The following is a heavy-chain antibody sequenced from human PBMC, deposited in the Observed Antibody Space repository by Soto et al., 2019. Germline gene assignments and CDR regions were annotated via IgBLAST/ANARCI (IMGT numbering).Heavy chain of an antibody. CDR1: GFTFSSYW. D-gene: IGHD3-3*01. V-gene: IGHV3-7*05. J-gene: IGHJ6*02. CDR3: AIDEVLEWLLPPYYYYGMDV. CDR2: IKQDGSEK. Sequence: GGSLRLSCAASGFTFSSYWMSWVRKAPGKGLEWVANIKQDGSEKYYVDSVKGRFTISRDNAKNSLYLQMNSLRAEDTAVYYCAIDEVLEWLLPPYYYYGMDVWGQGTTVTVSS.